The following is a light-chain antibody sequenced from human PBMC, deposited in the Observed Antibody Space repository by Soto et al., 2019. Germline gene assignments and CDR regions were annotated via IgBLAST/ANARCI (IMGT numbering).Light chain of an antibody. J-gene: IGLJ3*02. V-gene: IGLV4-69*01. Sequence: QPVLTQSPSASASLGASVKLTCTLSSGHSSYAIAWHQQQPEKGPRYLMKLNSDGSHSKEDGIPDRFSGSSSGAERYLTISSLQSEDEADYYCQTWGTGIWVFGGGTKLTVL. CDR3: QTWGTGIWV. CDR2: LNSDGSH. CDR1: SGHSSYA.